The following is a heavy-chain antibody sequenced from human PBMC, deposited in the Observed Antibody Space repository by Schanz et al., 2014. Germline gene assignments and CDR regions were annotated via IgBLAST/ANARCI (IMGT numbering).Heavy chain of an antibody. CDR1: GFTFRDYY. J-gene: IGHJ4*02. V-gene: IGHV3-23*01. Sequence: EGQLLESGGGLIQPGGSLRLSCAASGFTFRDYYMSWVRQAPGKGLEWVSGFIVDSGNTYYAGSVKGRFSISRDYSKNTLYLQMSSLRAEDTAIYYCAKLSSSGRLAGYFDYWGQGALVTVSS. CDR2: FIVDSGNT. CDR3: AKLSSSGRLAGYFDY. D-gene: IGHD6-19*01.